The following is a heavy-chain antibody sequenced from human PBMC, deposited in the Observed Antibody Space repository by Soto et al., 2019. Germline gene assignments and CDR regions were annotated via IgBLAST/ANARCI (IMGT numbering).Heavy chain of an antibody. V-gene: IGHV3-23*05. CDR1: GFTFSAYA. CDR2: VGGSDTDK. Sequence: PGGSLRLSCAASGFTFSAYAMSWVRQAPGKGLQWVSGVGGSDTDKHYADSVRGRFTVSRDNSKNTLYLQMNSLRAEDTAVYYCAKGQAITYFDYWGQGTLVTVSS. J-gene: IGHJ4*02. CDR3: AKGQAITYFDY. D-gene: IGHD1-20*01.